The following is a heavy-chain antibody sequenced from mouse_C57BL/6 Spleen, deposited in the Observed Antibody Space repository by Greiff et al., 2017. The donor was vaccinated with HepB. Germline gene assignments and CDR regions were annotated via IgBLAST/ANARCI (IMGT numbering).Heavy chain of an antibody. D-gene: IGHD1-1*01. V-gene: IGHV1-55*01. CDR1: GYTFTSYW. Sequence: QVQLQQPGAELVKPGASVKMSCKASGYTFTSYWITWVKQRPGQGLEWIGDIYPGSGSTNYNEKFKSKATLTVDTSSSTAYMQLSSLTSEDSAVYYCARNYGDYGSSYYAWFAYWGQGTLVTVSA. CDR2: IYPGSGST. J-gene: IGHJ3*01. CDR3: ARNYGDYGSSYYAWFAY.